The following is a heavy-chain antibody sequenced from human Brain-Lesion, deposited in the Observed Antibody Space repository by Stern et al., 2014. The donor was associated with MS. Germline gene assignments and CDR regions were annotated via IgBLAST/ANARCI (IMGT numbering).Heavy chain of an antibody. V-gene: IGHV4-61*02. CDR1: GGSISSGGYY. CDR2: IFNSGST. CDR3: ARGRVVPGFQYYATDV. Sequence: QLQLQESGPGLVKPSQTLSLSCTVSGGSISSGGYYWSWIRQPAGKGLEWIGRIFNSGSTSYTPSLKSRVTISIDTSKNQFSRRLNSMTAADTAVYYCARGRVVPGFQYYATDVWGQGTTVIVSS. J-gene: IGHJ6*02. D-gene: IGHD2-2*01.